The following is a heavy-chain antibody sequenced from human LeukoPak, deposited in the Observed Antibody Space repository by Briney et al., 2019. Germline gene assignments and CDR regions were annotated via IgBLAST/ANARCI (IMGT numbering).Heavy chain of an antibody. CDR2: ISAYSGNT. D-gene: IGHD6-13*01. J-gene: IGHJ5*02. V-gene: IGHV1-18*01. Sequence: GASVKVSCKASGYTFTSYGISWVRQAPGQGLEWMGWISAYSGNTNYAQKLQGRVTMTTDTSTSTAYMELRSLRSDDTAVYYCARAVFSTAAAGGYVRFDPWGQGTLVTVPS. CDR1: GYTFTSYG. CDR3: ARAVFSTAAAGGYVRFDP.